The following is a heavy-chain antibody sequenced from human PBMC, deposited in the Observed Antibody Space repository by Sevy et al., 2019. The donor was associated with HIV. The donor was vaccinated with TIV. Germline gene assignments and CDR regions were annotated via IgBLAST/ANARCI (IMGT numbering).Heavy chain of an antibody. J-gene: IGHJ4*02. V-gene: IGHV2-5*01. CDR2: IYWNDDK. Sequence: SGPTLVNPTQTLTLTCTFSGFSLSTSGVGVGWIRQPPGKALEWLALIYWNDDKRYSPSLKSRLTITKDTSKNQVVLKMPNMDPVDTATYYCAHGTGYYGSGSYYNRGGYYFDYWGQGTLVTVSS. D-gene: IGHD3-10*01. CDR1: GFSLSTSGVG. CDR3: AHGTGYYGSGSYYNRGGYYFDY.